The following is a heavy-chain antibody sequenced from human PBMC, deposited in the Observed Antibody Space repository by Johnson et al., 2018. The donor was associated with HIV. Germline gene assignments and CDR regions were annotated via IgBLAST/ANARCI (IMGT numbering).Heavy chain of an antibody. V-gene: IGHV3-11*01. CDR2: ISSSGSPI. CDR1: GFTFSDYY. D-gene: IGHD6-19*01. CDR3: TRLYSSGWYGSAFDI. J-gene: IGHJ3*02. Sequence: QVQLVESGGGLVKPGGSLRLSCAASGFTFSDYYMSWIRQAPGKGLERDSYISSSGSPIYYADSVKGRFTISRDNAKNSLYLQMNTLRAEDTAVYYCTRLYSSGWYGSAFDICGQGTMVTVSS.